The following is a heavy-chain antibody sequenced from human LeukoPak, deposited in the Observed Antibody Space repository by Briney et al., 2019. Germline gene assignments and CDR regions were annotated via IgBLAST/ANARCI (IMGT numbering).Heavy chain of an antibody. D-gene: IGHD3-22*01. J-gene: IGHJ4*02. CDR1: GYSISSGYY. CDR3: AKMPDYYDSSGYLYYFDY. CDR2: IYHSGSS. V-gene: IGHV4-38-2*02. Sequence: SETLSLTCTVSGYSISSGYYWGWIRQPPGKGLEWIGSIYHSGSSYYNPSLKSRVTISVDTSKNQFSLKLSSVTAADTAVYYCAKMPDYYDSSGYLYYFDYWGQGTLVTVSS.